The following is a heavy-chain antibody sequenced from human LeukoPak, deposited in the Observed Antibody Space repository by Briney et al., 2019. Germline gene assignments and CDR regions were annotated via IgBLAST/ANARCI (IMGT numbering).Heavy chain of an antibody. V-gene: IGHV4-59*01. J-gene: IGHJ5*02. Sequence: SETLSLTCTVSGGSISSYYWSWIRQPPGKGLEWIGYIYYSGSTNYNPSLKSRVTISVETSKNQFSPNLSSVTAADTAVYYRARDRSGARLNWFDPWGQGTLVTVSS. D-gene: IGHD2-15*01. CDR3: ARDRSGARLNWFDP. CDR2: IYYSGST. CDR1: GGSISSYY.